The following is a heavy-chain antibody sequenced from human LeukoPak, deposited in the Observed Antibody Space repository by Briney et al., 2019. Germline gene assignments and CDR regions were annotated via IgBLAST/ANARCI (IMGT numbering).Heavy chain of an antibody. CDR1: GYTFTSYV. J-gene: IGHJ4*02. CDR2: ISAYNGNT. Sequence: ASVKVSCKASGYTFTSYVISWVRQAPGQGLEWMGWISAYNGNTNYAQKLQGRVTMTTDTSTSTAYMELRSLRSDDTAVYYCARVEVLRFLEWCGRDYWGQGTLVTVSS. D-gene: IGHD3-3*01. V-gene: IGHV1-18*01. CDR3: ARVEVLRFLEWCGRDY.